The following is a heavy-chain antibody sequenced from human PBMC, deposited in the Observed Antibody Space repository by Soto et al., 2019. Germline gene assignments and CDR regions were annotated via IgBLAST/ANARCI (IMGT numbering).Heavy chain of an antibody. CDR1: GGSISSSSYY. D-gene: IGHD6-19*01. CDR2: IYYSGST. V-gene: IGHV4-39*01. J-gene: IGHJ5*02. CDR3: ARPIAVAGEANWFDP. Sequence: PSETLSLTCTVSGGSISSSSYYWGWIRQPPGKGLEWIGSIYYSGSTYYNPSLKSRVTISVDTSKNQFSLKLSSVTAADTAVYYCARPIAVAGEANWFDPWGQGTLVTAPQ.